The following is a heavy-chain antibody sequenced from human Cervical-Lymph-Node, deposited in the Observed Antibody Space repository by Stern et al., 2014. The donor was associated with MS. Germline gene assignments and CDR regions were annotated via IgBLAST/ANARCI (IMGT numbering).Heavy chain of an antibody. Sequence: VQLVESGGTVVQPGRSLRLSCTASGITLNSYAMHWVRQAPGKGLEWVAVISYDGIEKNYVDSVKGRFTISRDNSRNTLYVQMNRLRPEDTAVYYCARDRFTSTWLDHDALDIWGQGTKVLVS. CDR3: ARDRFTSTWLDHDALDI. J-gene: IGHJ3*02. CDR2: ISYDGIEK. D-gene: IGHD2/OR15-2a*01. V-gene: IGHV3-30*14. CDR1: GITLNSYA.